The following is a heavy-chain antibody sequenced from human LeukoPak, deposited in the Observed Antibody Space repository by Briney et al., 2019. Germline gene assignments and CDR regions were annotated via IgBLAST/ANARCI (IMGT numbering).Heavy chain of an antibody. Sequence: SETLSPTCTVSGGSISSGGYYWSWIRQPPGKGLEWIGSIYYSGSTYYNPSLKSRVTISVDTSKNQFSLKLSSVTAADTAVYYCARTGGYCSSTSCFPDYWGQGTLVTVSS. J-gene: IGHJ4*02. CDR2: IYYSGST. D-gene: IGHD2-2*01. CDR1: GGSISSGGYY. CDR3: ARTGGYCSSTSCFPDY. V-gene: IGHV4-39*01.